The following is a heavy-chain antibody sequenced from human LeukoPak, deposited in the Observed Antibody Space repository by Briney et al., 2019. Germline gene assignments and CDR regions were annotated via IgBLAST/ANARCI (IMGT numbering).Heavy chain of an antibody. J-gene: IGHJ3*02. Sequence: ASVKVSCKASGYTFTSYGISWVRQAPGQGLEWMGWISAYNGNTNYAQKLQGRITMTTDTSTSTAYMELRSLRSDDTAMYYCARVDTGHVAFDIWGQGTMVTVSS. CDR1: GYTFTSYG. CDR2: ISAYNGNT. V-gene: IGHV1-18*01. D-gene: IGHD5-18*01. CDR3: ARVDTGHVAFDI.